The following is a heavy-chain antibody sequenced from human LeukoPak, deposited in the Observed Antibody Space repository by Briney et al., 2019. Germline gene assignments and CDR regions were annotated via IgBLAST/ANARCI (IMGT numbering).Heavy chain of an antibody. CDR1: GFTLSGYW. J-gene: IGHJ4*02. Sequence: GGSLRLSCAASGFTLSGYWMSWVRQAPGKGLEWVANIKQDGSEIYYVDSVKGRFTISRDNAKNSLYLQMNSLRAEDMAVYYCARDKIVGATKFDSWGQGTLVTVSS. CDR3: ARDKIVGATKFDS. CDR2: IKQDGSEI. D-gene: IGHD1-26*01. V-gene: IGHV3-7*01.